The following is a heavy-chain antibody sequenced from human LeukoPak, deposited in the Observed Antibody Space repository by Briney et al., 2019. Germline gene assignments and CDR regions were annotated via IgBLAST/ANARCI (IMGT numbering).Heavy chain of an antibody. CDR1: GYTLTELS. V-gene: IGHV1-24*01. Sequence: ASVKVSCKVSGYTLTELSMHWVRQAPGKGLEWMGGFDPEDGETVYAQKFQGRLTMTEDTSTDTAYMELSSLRSDDTAVYYCATDPVGYCSANGCYSVDYWGRGTLLTVSS. CDR2: FDPEDGET. CDR3: ATDPVGYCSANGCYSVDY. J-gene: IGHJ4*02. D-gene: IGHD2-15*01.